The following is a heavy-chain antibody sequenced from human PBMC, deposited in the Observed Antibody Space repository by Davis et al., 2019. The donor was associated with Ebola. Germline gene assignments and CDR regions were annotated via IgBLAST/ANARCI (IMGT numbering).Heavy chain of an antibody. CDR2: IKQDGSEK. V-gene: IGHV3-7*01. D-gene: IGHD3-3*01. Sequence: GESLKISCAAYGFAFSSYWMSWVRQAPGKGLEWVANIKQDGSEKYYVDSVKGRFTISRDNAKNSLYLQMNSLRAEDTAVYYCARGMEYYDFWSGYLLNWYFDLWGRGTLVTVSS. CDR3: ARGMEYYDFWSGYLLNWYFDL. CDR1: GFAFSSYW. J-gene: IGHJ2*01.